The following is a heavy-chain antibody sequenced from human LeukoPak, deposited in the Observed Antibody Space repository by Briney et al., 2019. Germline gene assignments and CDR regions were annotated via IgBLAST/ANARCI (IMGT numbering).Heavy chain of an antibody. CDR1: GFTFSSYS. D-gene: IGHD6-13*01. CDR2: ISSSSSYI. Sequence: GGSLRLSCAASGFTFSSYSMNWVRQAPGKGLEWVSSISSSSSYIYYADSVKGRFTISRDNAKNSLYLQMNSLRAEDTAVYYCAIGGIAAAPNWFDPWGQGTLVTVSS. V-gene: IGHV3-21*04. J-gene: IGHJ5*02. CDR3: AIGGIAAAPNWFDP.